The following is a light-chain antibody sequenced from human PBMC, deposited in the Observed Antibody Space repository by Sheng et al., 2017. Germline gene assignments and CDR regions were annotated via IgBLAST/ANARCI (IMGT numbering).Light chain of an antibody. J-gene: IGLJ2*01. CDR2: RSL. CDR1: SSDIGDYNY. V-gene: IGLV2-8*01. CDR3: SSYAGSNNWV. Sequence: QSALTQPPSASGSPGQSISISCTGSSSDIGDYNYVSWYQQHPGKAPKVVFMRSLSGPQGSRDRFSGSKSGKTASLTVSGLQSEDEADYYCSSYAGSNNWVFGGGTKLTVL.